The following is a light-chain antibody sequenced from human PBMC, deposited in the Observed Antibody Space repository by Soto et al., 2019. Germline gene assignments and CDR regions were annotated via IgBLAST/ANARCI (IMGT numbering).Light chain of an antibody. J-gene: IGKJ1*01. CDR1: QSVDSNY. CDR2: GAS. Sequence: EIVLTQSPGTLSLSPGARATLSCRASQSVDSNYLAWYQQKPGQAPRLLIYGASARATGIPDRFIGSGSETYFTLTINRLEPEDFAVYYCQQYGSSSSWTFGQGTKVDFK. CDR3: QQYGSSSSWT. V-gene: IGKV3-20*01.